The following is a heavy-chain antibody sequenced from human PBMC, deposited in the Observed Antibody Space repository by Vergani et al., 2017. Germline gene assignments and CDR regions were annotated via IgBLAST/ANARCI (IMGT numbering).Heavy chain of an antibody. CDR2: IYYSGST. J-gene: IGHJ2*01. Sequence: QVQLQQWGAGLLKPSETLSLTCAVYGGSFSGYYWSWIRQPPGKGLEWIGYIYYSGSTNYHPSLKSRVTISVDTSKNQFSLKLCSVTAADTAVYYCARGGADYGDYGESYWYFDLWGRGTLVTVSS. CDR1: GGSFSGYY. D-gene: IGHD4-17*01. V-gene: IGHV4-34*11. CDR3: ARGGADYGDYGESYWYFDL.